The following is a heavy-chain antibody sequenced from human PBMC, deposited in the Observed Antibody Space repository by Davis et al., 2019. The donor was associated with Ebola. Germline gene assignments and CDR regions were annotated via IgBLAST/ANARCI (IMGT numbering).Heavy chain of an antibody. J-gene: IGHJ5*02. CDR3: AKDRVVVAATPDWFDP. D-gene: IGHD2-15*01. CDR1: GFTVRSYY. CDR2: IYSDGST. V-gene: IGHV3-53*01. Sequence: GESLKISCAASGFTVRSYYMSWVRQAPGKGPEWVSIIYSDGSTYYADSVKGRFTISRDNSKNTLYLQMNSLRAEDTAVYYCAKDRVVVAATPDWFDPWGQGTLVTVSS.